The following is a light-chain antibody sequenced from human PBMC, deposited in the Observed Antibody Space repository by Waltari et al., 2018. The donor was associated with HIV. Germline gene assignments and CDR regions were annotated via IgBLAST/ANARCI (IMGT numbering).Light chain of an antibody. CDR3: QTWGTGLHVV. V-gene: IGLV4-69*01. Sequence: QLVLTQSPSASASLGASVKLTCTLSSCNSSSAIAWHTPQPARGPPSVVRLNSDGSHSTGDGIPDRFSGSSSGAEHYLTISSLQSEDEADYYCQTWGTGLHVVFGGGTKLTVL. CDR1: SCNSSSA. J-gene: IGLJ2*01. CDR2: LNSDGSH.